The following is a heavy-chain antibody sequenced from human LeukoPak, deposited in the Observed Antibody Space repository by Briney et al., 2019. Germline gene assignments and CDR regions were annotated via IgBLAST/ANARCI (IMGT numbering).Heavy chain of an antibody. D-gene: IGHD3-3*01. Sequence: SETLSLTCAVYGGSFSGYYWSWIRQPPGKGLEWIGEINHSGSTNYNPSLKSRVTISVDTSKNQFSLKLSSVTAADTAVYYCARVITIFGVVIKIFDYWGQGTLVTVSS. V-gene: IGHV4-34*01. CDR1: GGSFSGYY. J-gene: IGHJ4*02. CDR2: INHSGST. CDR3: ARVITIFGVVIKIFDY.